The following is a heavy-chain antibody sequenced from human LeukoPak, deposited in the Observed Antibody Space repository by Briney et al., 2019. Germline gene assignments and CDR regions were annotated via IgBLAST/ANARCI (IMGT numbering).Heavy chain of an antibody. CDR3: ARDVPWFDP. CDR1: GFTFSSYE. V-gene: IGHV3-48*03. Sequence: GGSLRLSCAASGFTFSSYEMNWVRQAPGKGLEWVSYISSSGSTIYYADSVKGRFTISRDSAKNSLYLQMNSLRAEDTAVYYCARDVPWFDPWGQGTLVTVSS. J-gene: IGHJ5*02. CDR2: ISSSGSTI. D-gene: IGHD3-10*02.